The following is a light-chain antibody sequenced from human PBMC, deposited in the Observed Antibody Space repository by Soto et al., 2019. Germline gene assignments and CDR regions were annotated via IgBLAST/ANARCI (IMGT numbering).Light chain of an antibody. V-gene: IGKV3-15*01. CDR2: GAS. J-gene: IGKJ1*01. CDR1: QSVSSK. Sequence: EIVMTQSPATLSVSPGERATLSCRASQSVSSKLAWYQQKPGQAPRLLIYGASTRATDIPARFSGSGSGTEFPLTISSLQSEDFAVYYCQQYNNWPQTFGQGTKVEIK. CDR3: QQYNNWPQT.